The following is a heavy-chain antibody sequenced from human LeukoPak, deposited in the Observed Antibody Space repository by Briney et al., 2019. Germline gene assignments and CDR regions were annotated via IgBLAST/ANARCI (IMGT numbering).Heavy chain of an antibody. D-gene: IGHD6-19*01. Sequence: SETLSLTCAVSGYSISSGYYWGWIRQPPGKGLEWIGSIYHSGSTYYNPSLKSRVTISVDTSKNQFSLKLSSVTAADTAVYCCYIFGYSSGWGIDYWGQGTLVTLSS. CDR1: GYSISSGYY. V-gene: IGHV4-38-2*01. J-gene: IGHJ4*02. CDR2: IYHSGST. CDR3: YIFGYSSGWGIDY.